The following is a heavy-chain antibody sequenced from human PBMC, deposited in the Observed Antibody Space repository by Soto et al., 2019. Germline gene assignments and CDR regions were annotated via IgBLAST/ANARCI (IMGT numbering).Heavy chain of an antibody. CDR1: GGSISSGDYY. D-gene: IGHD3-9*01. CDR3: ARGRMYYDILTGYPGNWFDP. V-gene: IGHV4-30-4*01. Sequence: PSETLSLTCTVSGGSISSGDYYWSWIRQPPGKGLEWIGYIYYSGSTYYNPSLKSRVTISVDTSKNQFSLKLSSVTAADTAVYYCARGRMYYDILTGYPGNWFDPWGQGTLVTVSS. CDR2: IYYSGST. J-gene: IGHJ5*02.